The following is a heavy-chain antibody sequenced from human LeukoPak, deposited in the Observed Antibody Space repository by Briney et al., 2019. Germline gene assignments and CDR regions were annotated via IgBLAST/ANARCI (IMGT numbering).Heavy chain of an antibody. CDR2: ITASGDGI. V-gene: IGHV3-23*01. CDR3: APLFVDTVIVNFDGGL. J-gene: IGHJ4*02. CDR1: GFTFKNYG. D-gene: IGHD5-18*01. Sequence: GGSLRLSCAASGFTFKNYGFAWVRQAPGKGLEWVSGITASGDGIFYAESVKGRFTISRDSSKNTVNLQMTSLRADDTAVYYCAPLFVDTVIVNFDGGLWGQGTLVTVSS.